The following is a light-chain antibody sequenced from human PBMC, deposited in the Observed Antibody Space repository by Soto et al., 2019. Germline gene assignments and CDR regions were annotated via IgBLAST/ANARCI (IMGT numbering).Light chain of an antibody. J-gene: IGLJ1*01. CDR1: SSDVGRYNY. Sequence: QSGLAQPGSVSGSSGHSITISCTGTSSDVGRYNYVSWFQQHPGKVPKLIIYDVSNWPSGVSDRFSGSKSGNTASLTISGLHPEDEADYYCSSFTSSSTFVFGTGTKVTV. V-gene: IGLV2-14*03. CDR2: DVS. CDR3: SSFTSSSTFV.